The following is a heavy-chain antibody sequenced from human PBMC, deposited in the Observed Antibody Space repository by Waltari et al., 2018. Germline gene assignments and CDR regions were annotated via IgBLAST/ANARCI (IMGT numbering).Heavy chain of an antibody. D-gene: IGHD3-10*01. V-gene: IGHV3-48*04. J-gene: IGHJ4*02. Sequence: EVQLVESGGGLVQPGGSLRLSCAASGFTFSSYSISWVRQVPGKGLEWVSHISSSSSTIYYADSVKGRFTISRDNAKNSLYLQMNSLRAEDTAVYYCCYGSRAPNCWGQGTLVAVSS. CDR3: CYGSRAPNC. CDR2: ISSSSSTI. CDR1: GFTFSSYS.